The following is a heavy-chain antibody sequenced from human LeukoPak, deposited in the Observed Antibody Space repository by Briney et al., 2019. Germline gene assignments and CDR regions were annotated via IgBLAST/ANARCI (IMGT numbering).Heavy chain of an antibody. CDR2: ISWNSGSI. V-gene: IGHV3-9*01. Sequence: PGTSLRLSCAASGFSFDDYVMHWVRQAPGKGLEWVSGISWNSGSIGYADSVKGRFTISRDNSKNTLYLQMNSLRAEDTAVYYCATFPQGIFGVVIIDAFDIWGQGTMVTVSS. CDR1: GFSFDDYV. J-gene: IGHJ3*02. CDR3: ATFPQGIFGVVIIDAFDI. D-gene: IGHD3-3*01.